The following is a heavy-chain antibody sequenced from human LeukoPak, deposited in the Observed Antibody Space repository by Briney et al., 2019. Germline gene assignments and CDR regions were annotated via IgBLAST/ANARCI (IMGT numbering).Heavy chain of an antibody. CDR1: GFTFSSYA. Sequence: GGSLRLSCAASGFTFSSYAMSWVRQAPGKGLEWVSAIRGSGGSTYYADSVKGRFTISRDNSKNTLYLQMNSLRAEDTAVYYCANPSSGPFDYWGQGTLVTVSS. CDR2: IRGSGGST. D-gene: IGHD3-10*01. V-gene: IGHV3-23*01. J-gene: IGHJ4*02. CDR3: ANPSSGPFDY.